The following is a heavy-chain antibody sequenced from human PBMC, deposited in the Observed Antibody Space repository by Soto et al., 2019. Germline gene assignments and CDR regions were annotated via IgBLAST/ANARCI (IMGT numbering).Heavy chain of an antibody. CDR2: ISGSGGST. Sequence: EVQLLESGGGLVQPGGSLRLSCAASGFTFSSYAMSWVRQAPGKGLEWVSAISGSGGSTYYADSVKGRFTISRGNAKNQLYLQMNSLRTEDTFVYYCAKGTVAGFSSGFDPSGQGTLVTVSS. D-gene: IGHD6-19*01. J-gene: IGHJ5*02. CDR3: AKGTVAGFSSGFDP. CDR1: GFTFSSYA. V-gene: IGHV3-23*01.